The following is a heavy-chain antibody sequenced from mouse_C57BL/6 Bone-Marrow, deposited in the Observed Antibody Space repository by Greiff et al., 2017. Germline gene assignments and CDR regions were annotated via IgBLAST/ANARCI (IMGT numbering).Heavy chain of an antibody. J-gene: IGHJ2*01. V-gene: IGHV1-54*01. CDR3: AREGGHYYGSPFDY. CDR2: INPGSGGT. Sequence: QVQLQQSGAELVRPGTSVKVSCKASGYAFTNYLIEWVKQRPGQGLEWIGVINPGSGGTNYNEKFKGKATLTADKSSSTAYMQLSSLPSEDSAVYFCAREGGHYYGSPFDYWGQGTTLTVSS. D-gene: IGHD1-1*01. CDR1: GYAFTNYL.